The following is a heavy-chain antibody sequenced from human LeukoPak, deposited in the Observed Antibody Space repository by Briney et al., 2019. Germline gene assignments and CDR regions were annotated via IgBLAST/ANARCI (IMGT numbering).Heavy chain of an antibody. CDR1: GFTFSGYW. J-gene: IGHJ4*02. CDR3: ASYYYGSGTSLGY. D-gene: IGHD3-10*01. V-gene: IGHV3-7*01. CDR2: INPAASEK. Sequence: GGSLRLSCAASGFTFSGYWVTWVRQAPGKGLEWVANINPAASEKYYVGSVKGRFTISRDNAKNSLYLQMNSLRAEDTAVYYCASYYYGSGTSLGYWGQGTLVTVSS.